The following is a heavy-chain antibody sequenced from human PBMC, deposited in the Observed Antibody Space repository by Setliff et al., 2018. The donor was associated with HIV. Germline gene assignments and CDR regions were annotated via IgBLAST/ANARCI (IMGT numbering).Heavy chain of an antibody. V-gene: IGHV3-48*04. J-gene: IGHJ6*02. CDR3: ARDDSNYRQHGMDV. CDR2: ISSSGNTI. CDR1: GFTFSSYT. Sequence: PGGSLRLSCAASGFTFSSYTMNWVRQAPGKGLEWVSYISSSGNTIYYADSVKGRFTISRDNAKNSLYLQMNSLRAEDTAVYYCARDDSNYRQHGMDVWGQGTTVTVSS. D-gene: IGHD4-4*01.